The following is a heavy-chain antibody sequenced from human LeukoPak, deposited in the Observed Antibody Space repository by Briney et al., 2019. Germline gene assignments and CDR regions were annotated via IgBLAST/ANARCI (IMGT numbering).Heavy chain of an antibody. CDR3: TKDYCGKFCSAV. V-gene: IGHV3-7*03. D-gene: IGHD3-9*01. Sequence: GGSLRLSCSASGFTFSTYWMSWVRQAPGKGLEWVANMRRDGNEIYYLDSVRGRFTISRDNAKNTLYLQMNSLRAEDTAKYYCTKDYCGKFCSAVWGQGTTVTVSS. CDR1: GFTFSTYW. J-gene: IGHJ6*02. CDR2: MRRDGNEI.